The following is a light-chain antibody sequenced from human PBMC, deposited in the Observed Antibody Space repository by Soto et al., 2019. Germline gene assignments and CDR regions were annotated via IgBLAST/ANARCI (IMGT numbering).Light chain of an antibody. J-gene: IGKJ1*01. Sequence: EIVMTQSPVTLSVFPWERATLSCRASQSVGATVAWYHQRPGQAPRLLISGASTRATGVPARVSASVSGTAFTLTITSLQSDDFGGYVCQQDADWPTTFGQGTRVEIK. CDR2: GAS. V-gene: IGKV3-15*01. CDR3: QQDADWPTT. CDR1: QSVGAT.